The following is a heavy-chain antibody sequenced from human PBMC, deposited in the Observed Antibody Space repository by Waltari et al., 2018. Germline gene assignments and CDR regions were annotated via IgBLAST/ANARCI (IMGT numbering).Heavy chain of an antibody. D-gene: IGHD2-15*01. V-gene: IGHV4-34*01. CDR3: ARGTGLLGW. CDR2: INHSGST. J-gene: IGHJ4*02. CDR1: GGSFSGYY. Sequence: QVQLQQRGAGLLKPSETLSLTCAVHGGSFSGYYWSWIRQPPGKGLEWIGEINHSGSTNYNPSLKSRVTISVDTSKNQFSLKLSSVTAADTAVYYCARGTGLLGWWGQGTLVTVSS.